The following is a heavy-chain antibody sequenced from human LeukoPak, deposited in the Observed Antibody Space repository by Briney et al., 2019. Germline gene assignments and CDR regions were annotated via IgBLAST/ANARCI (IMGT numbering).Heavy chain of an antibody. D-gene: IGHD6-6*01. Sequence: GSLRLSCAASGFTVSSKYMSWVRQAPGKGLEWVSVIYSGGSTYYADSVKGRFTISRDNSKNTLYLQMNSLRAEDTAVYYCAGDYSSSSNFDYWGQGTLVTVSS. CDR1: GFTVSSKY. CDR2: IYSGGST. J-gene: IGHJ4*02. CDR3: AGDYSSSSNFDY. V-gene: IGHV3-66*01.